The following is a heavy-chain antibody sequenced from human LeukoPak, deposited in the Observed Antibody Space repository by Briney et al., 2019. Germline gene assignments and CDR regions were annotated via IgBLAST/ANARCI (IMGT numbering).Heavy chain of an antibody. CDR2: IRGSGMLT. Sequence: GGSLRLSCATSGFSFGSYAMSWVRQAPGKGLEWVSSIRGSGMLTYYADSVKGRFTISRDNSKNTLYLQMSSLRAEDTATFYCAKYYYDSGGRGNDAFDVWGQGTLVTVSS. V-gene: IGHV3-23*01. CDR1: GFSFGSYA. CDR3: AKYYYDSGGRGNDAFDV. D-gene: IGHD3-22*01. J-gene: IGHJ3*01.